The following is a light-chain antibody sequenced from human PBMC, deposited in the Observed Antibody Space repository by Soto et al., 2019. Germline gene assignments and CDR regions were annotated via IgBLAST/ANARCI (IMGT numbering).Light chain of an antibody. V-gene: IGKV3-20*01. CDR1: QSVTSSY. J-gene: IGKJ5*01. CDR2: GGS. Sequence: EIVLTQSPGTLSLSPGERATLSCRASQSVTSSYLAWYQQKPGQAPRLLIYGGSNRATGIPDRFSGSGSGTDFTLTISRLEAEDSAVYYCQQYGTTPITFGQGTRREIK. CDR3: QQYGTTPIT.